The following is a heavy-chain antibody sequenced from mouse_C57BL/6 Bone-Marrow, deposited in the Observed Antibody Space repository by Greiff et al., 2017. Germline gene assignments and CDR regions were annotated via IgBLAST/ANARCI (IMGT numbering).Heavy chain of an antibody. CDR1: GYAFSSSW. J-gene: IGHJ2*01. CDR2: IYPGDGDT. V-gene: IGHV1-82*01. D-gene: IGHD2-3*01. Sequence: QVQLQQSGPELVKPGASVKISCKASGYAFSSSWMNWVKQRPGKGLEWIGRIYPGDGDTNYNGKFKGKATLTADKSSSTAYMQLSSLTSEDSAVYFCARSGGLLRDWGQGTTLTVSS. CDR3: ARSGGLLRD.